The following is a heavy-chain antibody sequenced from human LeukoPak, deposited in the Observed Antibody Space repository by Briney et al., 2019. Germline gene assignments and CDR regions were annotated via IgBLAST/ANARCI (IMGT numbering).Heavy chain of an antibody. J-gene: IGHJ4*02. D-gene: IGHD1-26*01. CDR3: ARWGLSGDYSYLDY. Sequence: SETLSLTCTVSGGSINNFYWSWIRQPPGKGLEWIGFIYTTGSTNYNPSLKSRVTISVDTSRNQFSLRLTSVTAADTAVYYCARWGLSGDYSYLDYWGQGTLVTVSS. CDR1: GGSINNFY. CDR2: IYTTGST. V-gene: IGHV4-4*09.